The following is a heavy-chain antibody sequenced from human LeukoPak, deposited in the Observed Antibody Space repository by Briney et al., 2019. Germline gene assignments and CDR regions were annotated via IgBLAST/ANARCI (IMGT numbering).Heavy chain of an antibody. CDR3: AKSTGYSTTGRDFDS. D-gene: IGHD6-13*01. Sequence: GGSLRLSCAASGLILSSYVMSWVRQAPGKGLEWVSTISGTGSDTYYTDSVKGRFTISRDNSKNTLYLQLSSLRAEDTAVYYCAKSTGYSTTGRDFDSWGRGTLVTVSS. J-gene: IGHJ4*02. CDR1: GLILSSYV. CDR2: ISGTGSDT. V-gene: IGHV3-23*01.